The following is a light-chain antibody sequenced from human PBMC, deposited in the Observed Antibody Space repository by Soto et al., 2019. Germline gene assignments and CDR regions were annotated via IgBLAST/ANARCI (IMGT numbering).Light chain of an antibody. CDR1: QSIASS. J-gene: IGKJ4*01. CDR2: DAS. CDR3: QQRFNWPLT. V-gene: IGKV3-11*01. Sequence: EIVSTQSPATLSLSPWDRATLSCRASQSIASSLAWYQQNPGQAPRLLIYDASNRATGIPARFSGSGSGTDFTLTISNLEPEDFAVYYCQQRFNWPLTFGGGTKVDIK.